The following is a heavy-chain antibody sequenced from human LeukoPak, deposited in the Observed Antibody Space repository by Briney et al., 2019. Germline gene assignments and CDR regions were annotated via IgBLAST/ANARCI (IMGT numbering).Heavy chain of an antibody. CDR2: ISSSGSYI. CDR3: ARENYYYDTNGYWFDP. Sequence: PGGSLRLSCAASGFTFSSYSMNWVRQAPGKGLEWVSSISSSGSYIYYADSVKGRFTISRDNAKNSLYLQMNSLRAEDTAVYYCARENYYYDTNGYWFDPWGQGTLVTVSS. V-gene: IGHV3-21*01. D-gene: IGHD3-22*01. CDR1: GFTFSSYS. J-gene: IGHJ5*02.